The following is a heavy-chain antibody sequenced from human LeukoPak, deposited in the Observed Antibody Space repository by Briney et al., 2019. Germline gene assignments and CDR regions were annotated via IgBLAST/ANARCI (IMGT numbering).Heavy chain of an antibody. D-gene: IGHD3-10*01. CDR2: ISSSGSTV. CDR1: GFTFSSYS. Sequence: PGGSLRLSCAASGFTFSSYSMNWVRQAPGKGLEWVSYISSSGSTVYYADSVKGRFTISRDNAKNSLYLQMNSLRAEDTAVYYCARRGWFGETPFDYWGQGTLVTVSS. J-gene: IGHJ4*02. V-gene: IGHV3-48*04. CDR3: ARRGWFGETPFDY.